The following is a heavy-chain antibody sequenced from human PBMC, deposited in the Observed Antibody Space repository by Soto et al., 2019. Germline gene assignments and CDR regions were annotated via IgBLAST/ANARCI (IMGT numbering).Heavy chain of an antibody. V-gene: IGHV4-4*02. CDR1: GDSISSSNW. J-gene: IGHJ4*02. CDR3: ARQQLGSTFYY. Sequence: LSLSCPVSGDSISSSNWLRWVRQPPGKGLEWIREIYHSGSTNYNPSLKSRVTISVDKSKNQFSLKLSSVTAADPAVYYCARQQLGSTFYYWGQGTLVTVSS. D-gene: IGHD6-13*01. CDR2: IYHSGST.